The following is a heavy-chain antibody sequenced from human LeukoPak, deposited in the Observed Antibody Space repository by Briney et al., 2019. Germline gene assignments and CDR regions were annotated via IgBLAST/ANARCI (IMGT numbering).Heavy chain of an antibody. D-gene: IGHD1/OR15-1a*01. CDR1: GFTFSSYG. V-gene: IGHV3-30*02. Sequence: AGGSLRLSCAASGFTFSSYGMHWARQAPGKGLEWVAFIRYDGSNKYYADSVKGRFTISRDNSKNTLYLQMNSLRAEDTAVYHCAKKTGITGYAFDIWGQGTMVTVSS. CDR3: AKKTGITGYAFDI. J-gene: IGHJ3*02. CDR2: IRYDGSNK.